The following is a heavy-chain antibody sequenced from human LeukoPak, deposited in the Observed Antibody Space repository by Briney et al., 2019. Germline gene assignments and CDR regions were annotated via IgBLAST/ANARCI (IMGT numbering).Heavy chain of an antibody. CDR3: ARGGPDLAREYFQY. Sequence: PSETLSLTCTVSGASISGYYWSWIRQSAGKGLEWIGRTYVSGTTYYNPSLKSRLTMLIDASRNQFSLNLRSVTAADTAVYYCARGGPDLAREYFQYWGQGTLVSVS. CDR2: TYVSGTT. J-gene: IGHJ1*01. D-gene: IGHD5-12*01. V-gene: IGHV4-4*07. CDR1: GASISGYY.